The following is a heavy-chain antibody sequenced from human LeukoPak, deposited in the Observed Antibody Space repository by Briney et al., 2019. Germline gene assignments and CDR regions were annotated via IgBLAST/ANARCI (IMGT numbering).Heavy chain of an antibody. CDR2: INPNSGGT. D-gene: IGHD3-22*01. Sequence: ASVKVSCKASGYNFTDFYIHWVRQAPGQGLEWMGWINPNSGGTHYAQKFQDRVTMTRDTSTSSDYMELSGLKSDDTAMYYCARAASPVGITFDYWGQGTLVTVSS. CDR3: ARAASPVGITFDY. V-gene: IGHV1-2*02. CDR1: GYNFTDFY. J-gene: IGHJ4*02.